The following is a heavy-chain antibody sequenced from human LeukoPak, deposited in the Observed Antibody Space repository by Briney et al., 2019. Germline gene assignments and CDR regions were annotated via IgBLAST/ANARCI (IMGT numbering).Heavy chain of an antibody. CDR1: GYTFTGYY. CDR2: INSNSGGT. V-gene: IGHV1-2*02. J-gene: IGHJ5*02. Sequence: GASVKVSCKASGYTFTGYYMHWVRQAPGQGLEWMGWINSNSGGTNYAQNLQGRVTMTTDTSTSTTYMELRSLSSDDTAVYYCARAEYCGEGTCYSGWFGPWGQGTLVTVSS. CDR3: ARAEYCGEGTCYSGWFGP. D-gene: IGHD2-15*01.